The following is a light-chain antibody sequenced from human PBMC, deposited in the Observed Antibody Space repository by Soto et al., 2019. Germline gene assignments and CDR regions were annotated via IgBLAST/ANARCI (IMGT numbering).Light chain of an antibody. V-gene: IGKV1-39*01. J-gene: IGKJ4*01. CDR1: QSVANF. Sequence: DVQMTQSPSSLSAFVGDRVTITCRASQSVANFLNCYQQKPGKAPEVLIYVSSNLRRGVPSRFSGSGSETEFTLTIDSLQPEDFATYYCQQTFSTPLTFGGGTKVEV. CDR3: QQTFSTPLT. CDR2: VSS.